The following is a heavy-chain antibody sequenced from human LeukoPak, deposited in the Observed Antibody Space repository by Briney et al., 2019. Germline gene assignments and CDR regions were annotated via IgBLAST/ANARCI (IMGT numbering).Heavy chain of an antibody. CDR2: MNPNSGNT. D-gene: IGHD2-15*01. V-gene: IGHV1-8*01. Sequence: ASVKVSCKASGYTFTSYDINWVRQATGQGLEWMGWMNPNSGNTGYAQKFQGRVTMTRNTSISTAYMELSSLRSEDTAVYYCARDDCSGGSCSGGHYLDYWGQGSLVTVSS. J-gene: IGHJ4*02. CDR1: GYTFTSYD. CDR3: ARDDCSGGSCSGGHYLDY.